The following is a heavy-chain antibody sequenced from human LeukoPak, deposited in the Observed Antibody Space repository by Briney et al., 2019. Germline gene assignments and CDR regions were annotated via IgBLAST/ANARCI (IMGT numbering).Heavy chain of an antibody. D-gene: IGHD3-10*01. V-gene: IGHV4-31*11. CDR3: ARGSKRGYYYGSGSSPNWFDP. Sequence: SETLSLTCAVYGGSFSGYYWSWIRQHPGKGLEWIGYIYYSGSTYYNPSLKSRVTISVDTSKNQFSLKLSSVTAADTAVYYCARGSKRGYYYGSGSSPNWFDPWGQGTLVTVSS. CDR2: IYYSGST. CDR1: GGSFSGYY. J-gene: IGHJ5*02.